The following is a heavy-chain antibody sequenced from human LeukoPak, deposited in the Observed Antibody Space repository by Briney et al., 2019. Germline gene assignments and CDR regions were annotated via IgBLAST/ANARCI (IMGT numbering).Heavy chain of an antibody. V-gene: IGHV1-46*01. CDR1: GYTFTSHS. CDR3: ARDLISGDWTWDI. D-gene: IGHD2-21*02. CDR2: INPSGGST. Sequence: ASVKVSCKASGYTFTSHSLHWVRQAPGQGLEWMGTINPSGGSTNYAQKFQGRITMTRDTSTSTVYMELSSLRSEDTAVYYCARDLISGDWTWDIRGQGTMVTVSS. J-gene: IGHJ3*02.